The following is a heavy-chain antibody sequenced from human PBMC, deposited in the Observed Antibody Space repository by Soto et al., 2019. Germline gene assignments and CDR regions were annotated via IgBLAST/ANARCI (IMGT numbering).Heavy chain of an antibody. V-gene: IGHV3-7*01. CDR1: GFTFSSYS. CDR2: IKQDGSEK. J-gene: IGHJ4*02. D-gene: IGHD1-26*01. Sequence: GGSLRLSCAASGFTFSSYSMIWVRQAPGKGLEWVANIKQDGSEKYYVDSVKGRFTISRDNAKNSLYLQMNSLRAEDTAVYYCARDQQWELLVYDYWGQGTLVTVSS. CDR3: ARDQQWELLVYDY.